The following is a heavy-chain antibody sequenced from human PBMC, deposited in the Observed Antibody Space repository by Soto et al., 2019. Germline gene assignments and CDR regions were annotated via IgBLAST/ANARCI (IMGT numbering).Heavy chain of an antibody. CDR1: GYTFTSYY. V-gene: IGHV1-46*01. D-gene: IGHD1-1*01. CDR2: INPSGGST. CDR3: ARVGTGTKYFDY. Sequence: GASVKVSWKASGYTFTSYYMHWVRQAPGQGLEWMGIINPSGGSTSYAQKFQGRVTMTRDTSTSTVYMELSSLRSEDTAVYYCARVGTGTKYFDYWGQGTLVTVSS. J-gene: IGHJ4*02.